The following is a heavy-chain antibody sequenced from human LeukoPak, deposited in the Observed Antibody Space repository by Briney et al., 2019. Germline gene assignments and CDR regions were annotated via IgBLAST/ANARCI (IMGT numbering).Heavy chain of an antibody. CDR2: IKSKTDGGTT. Sequence: GGSLRLSCAASGFTFSNAWMSWVRQAPGKGLEWVGRIKSKTDGGTTDYAAPVKGRFTISRDDSKNTLYLQMNSLKTEGTAVYYCTTLGPGILWFGELPAWYFDYWGQGTLVTVSS. D-gene: IGHD3-10*01. CDR3: TTLGPGILWFGELPAWYFDY. V-gene: IGHV3-15*01. CDR1: GFTFSNAW. J-gene: IGHJ4*02.